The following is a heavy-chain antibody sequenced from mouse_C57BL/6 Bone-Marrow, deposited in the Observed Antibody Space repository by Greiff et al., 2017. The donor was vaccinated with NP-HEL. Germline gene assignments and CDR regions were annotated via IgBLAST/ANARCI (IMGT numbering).Heavy chain of an antibody. J-gene: IGHJ3*01. Sequence: QVQLQQSGAELARPGASVKLSCKASGYTFTSYGISWVKQRTGQGLEWIGEIYPRSGNTYYNEKFKGKATLTADKSSSTAYMELRSLTSEDSAVYFCARGGQLRAWFAYWGQGTLVTVSA. D-gene: IGHD3-2*02. V-gene: IGHV1-81*01. CDR2: IYPRSGNT. CDR1: GYTFTSYG. CDR3: ARGGQLRAWFAY.